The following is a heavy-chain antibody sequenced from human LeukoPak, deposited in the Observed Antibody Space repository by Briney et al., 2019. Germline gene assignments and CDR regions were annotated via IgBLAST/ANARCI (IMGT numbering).Heavy chain of an antibody. J-gene: IGHJ5*02. Sequence: VASVKVSCKASGYTFTSYDINWVRQATGQGLEWMGWMNTNSGNTGYAQKFQGRVTMTRDTSTSTAYMELSSLRSEDTAVYYCARDYGGNSGWFDPWGQGTLVTVSS. CDR2: MNTNSGNT. CDR3: ARDYGGNSGWFDP. CDR1: GYTFTSYD. D-gene: IGHD4-23*01. V-gene: IGHV1-8*01.